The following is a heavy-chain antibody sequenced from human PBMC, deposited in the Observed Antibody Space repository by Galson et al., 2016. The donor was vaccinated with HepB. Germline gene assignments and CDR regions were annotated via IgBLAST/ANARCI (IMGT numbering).Heavy chain of an antibody. D-gene: IGHD2-2*01. CDR2: ISHSGSA. J-gene: IGHJ6*02. Sequence: TLSLTCTVSGGSVSSAGFYWSWIRQHPGKGLEWIGYISHSGSAYYNPSPKSRVTISVDTSKNQFSLRLSSVTDADTAVYYCAREGLGGVPATMDVWGQGTAVTVSS. V-gene: IGHV4-31*03. CDR1: GGSVSSAGFY. CDR3: AREGLGGVPATMDV.